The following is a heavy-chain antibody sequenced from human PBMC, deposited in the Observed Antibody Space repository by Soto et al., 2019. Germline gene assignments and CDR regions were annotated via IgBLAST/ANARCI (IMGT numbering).Heavy chain of an antibody. V-gene: IGHV3-53*01. CDR1: GFTVSNNY. D-gene: IGHD3-10*01. CDR3: APRPGGGGY. Sequence: EVQLVESGGGLIQPGGSLRLSCAVSGFTVSNNYMSWVRQAPGKGLEGVSVIYSGGYTAYGDSVKGRFTISRDNSKNTFYLKINGRGADGPAGFYWAPRPGGGGYWGQGTLVTVSS. J-gene: IGHJ4*02. CDR2: IYSGGYT.